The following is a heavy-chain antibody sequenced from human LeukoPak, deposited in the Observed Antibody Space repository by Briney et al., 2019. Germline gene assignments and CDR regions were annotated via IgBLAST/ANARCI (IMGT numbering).Heavy chain of an antibody. V-gene: IGHV1-8*03. CDR2: MNPNSGNT. D-gene: IGHD2-15*01. CDR3: ARVGGYCSGGSCHSIGY. J-gene: IGHJ4*02. Sequence: GASVKVSCKASGYTFTGYYMHWVRQATGQGLEWMGWMNPNSGNTGYAQKFQGRVTITRNTSISTTYMELSSLRSEDTAVYYCARVGGYCSGGSCHSIGYWGQGTLVTVSS. CDR1: GYTFTGYY.